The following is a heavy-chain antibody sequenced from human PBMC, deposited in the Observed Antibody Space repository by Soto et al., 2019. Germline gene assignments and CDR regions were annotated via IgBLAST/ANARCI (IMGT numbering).Heavy chain of an antibody. D-gene: IGHD3-9*01. CDR2: IYYSGST. J-gene: IGHJ4*02. CDR3: ARAGYDILTGYYSVFDY. V-gene: IGHV4-59*01. Sequence: SETLSLTCTVSGGSISSYYWSWIRQPPGKGLEWIGYIYYSGSTNYNPSLKSRVTISVDTSKNQFSLKLSSVTAADTAVYYCARAGYDILTGYYSVFDYWGRAPWSPSPQ. CDR1: GGSISSYY.